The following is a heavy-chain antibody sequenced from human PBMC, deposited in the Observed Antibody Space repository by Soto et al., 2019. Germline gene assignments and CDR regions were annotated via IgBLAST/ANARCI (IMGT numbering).Heavy chain of an antibody. CDR3: ARESVRQQLAYYFDS. J-gene: IGHJ4*02. V-gene: IGHV6-1*01. CDR1: GDSVSSNSAA. CDR2: TYYRSKWYN. Sequence: SQTLSLTSVISGDSVSSNSAAWNWIWQSPSRGLEWLGRTYYRSKWYNDYAVSVKSRVTINPDTSKNKFSLQLNSVTPEDTAVNYCARESVRQQLAYYFDSWGQGTLVTVSS. D-gene: IGHD6-13*01.